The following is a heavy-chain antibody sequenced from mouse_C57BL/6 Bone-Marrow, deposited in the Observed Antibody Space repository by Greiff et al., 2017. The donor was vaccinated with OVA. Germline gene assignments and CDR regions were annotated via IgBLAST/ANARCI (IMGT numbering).Heavy chain of an antibody. D-gene: IGHD1-1*01. CDR2: ISNGGGST. CDR1: GFTFSDYY. CDR3: ARHKDYYGSSYSYYAMDY. J-gene: IGHJ4*01. Sequence: EVMLVESGGGLVQPGGSLKLSCAASGFTFSDYYMYWVRQTPEKRLEWVAYISNGGGSTYYPDTVKGRFTISRDNAKNTLYLQMSRLKSEDTAMYYCARHKDYYGSSYSYYAMDYWGQGTSVTVSS. V-gene: IGHV5-12*01.